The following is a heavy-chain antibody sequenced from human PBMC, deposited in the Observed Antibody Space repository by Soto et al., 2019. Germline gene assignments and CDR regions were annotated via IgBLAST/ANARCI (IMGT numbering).Heavy chain of an antibody. D-gene: IGHD1-20*01. V-gene: IGHV3-23*01. CDR2: ITGSGSNT. CDR1: GFTFYNYA. J-gene: IGHJ4*02. CDR3: AKGHYDNWYYFDY. Sequence: GGSLRLSCAASGFTFYNYAMTWVRQAPGKGLEWVSGITGSGSNTYYIDSVKGRFTISRDNSKNTLYLQMTSLRVEDTAVYYCAKGHYDNWYYFDYWGLGTLVTVSS.